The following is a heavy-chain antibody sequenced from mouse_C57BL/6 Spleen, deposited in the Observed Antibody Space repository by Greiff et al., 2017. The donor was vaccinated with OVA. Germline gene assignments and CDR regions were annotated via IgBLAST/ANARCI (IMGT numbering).Heavy chain of an antibody. D-gene: IGHD1-2*01. V-gene: IGHV1-26*01. CDR2: INPNNGGT. CDR3: ARYGYGDYFDY. Sequence: VQLKHSGPELVKPGASVKISCKASGYTFTDYYMNWVKQSHGKSLEWIGDINPNNGGTSYNQKFKGKATLTVDKSSSTAYMELRSLTSEDSAVYYCARYGYGDYFDYWGQGTTLTVSS. CDR1: GYTFTDYY. J-gene: IGHJ2*01.